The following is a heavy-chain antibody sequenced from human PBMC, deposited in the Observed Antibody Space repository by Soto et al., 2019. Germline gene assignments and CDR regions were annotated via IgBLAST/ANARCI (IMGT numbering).Heavy chain of an antibody. D-gene: IGHD2-21*01. CDR2: ISYDGSNK. J-gene: IGHJ6*02. CDR3: ARGDPYYGMDV. Sequence: QVQVVESGGGVVQPGWSLRLSCAASGFTIRNYFMHWVRQAPGKGLEWVAVISYDGSNKYYADSVKGRFTISRDNSNNTLSLQMTSLRAEDTALYSCARGDPYYGMDVWGQGTTVTVSS. CDR1: GFTIRNYF. V-gene: IGHV3-30-3*01.